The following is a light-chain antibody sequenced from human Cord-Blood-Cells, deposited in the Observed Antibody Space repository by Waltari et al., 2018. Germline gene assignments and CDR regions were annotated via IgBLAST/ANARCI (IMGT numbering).Light chain of an antibody. CDR2: DVS. CDR1: SSDVGGYNY. V-gene: IGLV2-11*01. CDR3: CSYAGSYTYVV. J-gene: IGLJ2*01. Sequence: QSALTQPRSVSGSPGQSVTISCTGTSSDVGGYNYVFWYQQHPGKAPKLMIYDVSKRPSGVPDRFPGSKSGNTASLTISGLQAEDEADYYCCSYAGSYTYVVFGGGTKLTVL.